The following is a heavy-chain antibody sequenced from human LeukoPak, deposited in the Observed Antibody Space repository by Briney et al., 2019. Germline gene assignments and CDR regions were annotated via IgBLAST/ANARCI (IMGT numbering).Heavy chain of an antibody. CDR2: IYTSGST. D-gene: IGHD1-26*01. CDR1: GGSISSYY. Sequence: KPSETLSLTCTVSGGSISSYYWSWIRQPAGKRLEWIGRIYTSGSTNYNPSLKSRVTMSVDTSKNQFSLKLSSVTGADTAVYYCARGSRSGSQFDYWGQGTLVTVSS. V-gene: IGHV4-4*07. J-gene: IGHJ4*02. CDR3: ARGSRSGSQFDY.